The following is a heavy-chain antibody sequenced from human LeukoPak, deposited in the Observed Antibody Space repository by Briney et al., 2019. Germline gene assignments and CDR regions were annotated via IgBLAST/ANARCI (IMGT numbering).Heavy chain of an antibody. Sequence: GGSLRLSCAASGFIFSSYGMHWVRQAPGKGLEWVAVLSYDGSIKYWADSGEGRFTISRDISKNTLYLQMNSLRAEDTAVYYCARDLTMAGLWFDPWGQGTLVTVSS. CDR2: LSYDGSIK. CDR3: ARDLTMAGLWFDP. V-gene: IGHV3-30*03. D-gene: IGHD6-19*01. CDR1: GFIFSSYG. J-gene: IGHJ5*02.